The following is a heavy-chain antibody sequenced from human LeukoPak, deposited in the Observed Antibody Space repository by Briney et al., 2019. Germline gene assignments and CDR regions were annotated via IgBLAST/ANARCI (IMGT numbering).Heavy chain of an antibody. D-gene: IGHD6-13*01. V-gene: IGHV3-33*01. Sequence: GGSLRLSCAASGFTFSSYGMHWVRQAPGKGLEWVAVIWYDGSNKYYADSEKGRFTISRDNSKNTLYLQMNSLRAEDTAVYYCARDPRQQLVLDYWGQGTLVTVSS. CDR2: IWYDGSNK. J-gene: IGHJ4*02. CDR3: ARDPRQQLVLDY. CDR1: GFTFSSYG.